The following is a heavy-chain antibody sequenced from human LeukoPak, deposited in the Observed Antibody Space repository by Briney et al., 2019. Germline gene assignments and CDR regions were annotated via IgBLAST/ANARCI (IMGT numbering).Heavy chain of an antibody. CDR1: GFTFSSYA. V-gene: IGHV3-23*01. CDR2: ISGSGSST. CDR3: AKVPVDSSSWYVDY. Sequence: GGSLRLSCAASGFTFSSYAMSWDRQAPGKGLECVSAISGSGSSTHYADSVKGRFTISRDNSRNTLYLQMNSLRAEDTAVYYCAKVPVDSSSWYVDYWGQGTLVTVSS. D-gene: IGHD6-13*01. J-gene: IGHJ4*02.